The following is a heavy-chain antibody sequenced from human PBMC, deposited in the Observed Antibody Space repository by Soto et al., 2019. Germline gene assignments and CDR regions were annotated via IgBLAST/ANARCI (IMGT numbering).Heavy chain of an antibody. CDR2: IYYSGST. Sequence: ASETLSLTCTVSGGSISSYYWSWIRQPPGKGLEWIGYIYYSGSTNYSPSLKSRVTISVDTSKNQFSLKLSSVTAADTAVYYCGRGDYANAFDIWGQGTMVT. CDR3: GRGDYANAFDI. CDR1: GGSISSYY. J-gene: IGHJ3*02. D-gene: IGHD4-17*01. V-gene: IGHV4-59*01.